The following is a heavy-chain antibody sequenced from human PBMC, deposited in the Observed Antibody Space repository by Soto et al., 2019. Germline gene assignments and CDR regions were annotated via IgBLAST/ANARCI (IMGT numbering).Heavy chain of an antibody. J-gene: IGHJ5*02. CDR2: IYHSGST. CDR3: ARGGLLPINNWFGP. D-gene: IGHD3-22*01. Sequence: SRSLTWAISGGSTSSGGYSWSWIRQPPGKGLEWIGYIYHSGSTYYNPSLKSRVTISVDRSKNQFALKLSSLTAADTFVYYCARGGLLPINNWFGPWGQGTLVTLSS. CDR1: GGSTSSGGYS. V-gene: IGHV4-30-2*01.